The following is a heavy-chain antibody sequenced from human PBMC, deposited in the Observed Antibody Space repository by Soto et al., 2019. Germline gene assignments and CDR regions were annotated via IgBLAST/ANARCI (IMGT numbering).Heavy chain of an antibody. V-gene: IGHV1-69*06. CDR2: TIPIFGTS. CDR1: GGTFSIYG. J-gene: IGHJ3*02. Sequence: ASVKVSCKASGGTFSIYGASWVRLAPGQGPEWMGGTIPIFGTSNYAEKFQGRVTINADKSTNTAYMELSSLRSEDTAVYYRARPYMSSFGFDIWGQGTTVTVSS. D-gene: IGHD1-26*01. CDR3: ARPYMSSFGFDI.